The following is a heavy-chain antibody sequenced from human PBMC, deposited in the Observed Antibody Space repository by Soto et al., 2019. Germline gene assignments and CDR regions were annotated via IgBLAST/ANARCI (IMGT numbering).Heavy chain of an antibody. D-gene: IGHD3-10*01. CDR1: GYVFIGYG. J-gene: IGHJ4*02. CDR2: ISRHNGNT. CDR3: ARDLDGSGSYYTDY. V-gene: IGHV1-18*01. Sequence: QVQLVQSGAEVKKPVASVKVSCKASGYVFIGYGISWVRQAPGQGLEWMGWISRHNGNTNYAQKFQGRVTMTTDASTSTAYMELRSLRSDDTAVYYCARDLDGSGSYYTDYWGQGTLVTVSS.